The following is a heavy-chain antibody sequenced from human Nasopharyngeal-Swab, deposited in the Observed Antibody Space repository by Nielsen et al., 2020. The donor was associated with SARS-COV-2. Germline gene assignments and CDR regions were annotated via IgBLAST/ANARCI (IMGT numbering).Heavy chain of an antibody. CDR2: IKQDGSEK. Sequence: GGSLRLSCAASGFTFSGYWMTWVRQAPGKGLEWVANIKQDGSEKYSVDSVKGRFTISRDNARNSLYLQMNNLRAEDTAVYYCARGPPIVVLTAILPDYYYLDVWGKGTTVTVSS. J-gene: IGHJ6*03. D-gene: IGHD2-21*02. CDR3: ARGPPIVVLTAILPDYYYLDV. CDR1: GFTFSGYW. V-gene: IGHV3-7*03.